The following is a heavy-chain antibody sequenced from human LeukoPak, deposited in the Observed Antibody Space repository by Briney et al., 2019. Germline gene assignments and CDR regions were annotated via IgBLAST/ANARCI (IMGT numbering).Heavy chain of an antibody. Sequence: LRLSCAASGFTFSSYAMSWIRQPPGKGLEWIGEINHSGSTNYNPSLKSRVTISVDTSKNQFSLKLSSVTAADTAVYYCAIVGAAFDYWGQGTLVTVSS. CDR2: INHSGST. D-gene: IGHD1-26*01. J-gene: IGHJ4*02. CDR1: GFTFSSYA. V-gene: IGHV4-34*09. CDR3: AIVGAAFDY.